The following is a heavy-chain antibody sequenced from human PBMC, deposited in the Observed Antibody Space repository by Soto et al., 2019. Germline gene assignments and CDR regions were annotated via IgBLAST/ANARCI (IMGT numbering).Heavy chain of an antibody. J-gene: IGHJ4*01. V-gene: IGHV1-46*03. Sequence: ASVKVSCKASGYTFTSYYVHWVRHAPGQGLEWMGIINPSGGSTRYAQKLQGRVTMTRDTSTSTVYMELSSLRSEDTAVYYCAREGVLIAYCGGDCYSETEFDYWG. CDR3: AREGVLIAYCGGDCYSETEFDY. CDR1: GYTFTSYY. D-gene: IGHD2-21*02. CDR2: INPSGGST.